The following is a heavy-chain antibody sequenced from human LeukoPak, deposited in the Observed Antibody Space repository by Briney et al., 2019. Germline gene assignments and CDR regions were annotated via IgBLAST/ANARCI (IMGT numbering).Heavy chain of an antibody. V-gene: IGHV4-59*01. D-gene: IGHD5-24*01. CDR1: GGSISSYY. CDR2: IYYSGST. J-gene: IGHJ4*02. Sequence: PSETLSLTCTVSGGSISSYYWSWIRQPPGKGLEWIGYIYYSGSTNYNPSLKSRVTISVDTSKNQFSLKLSSVTAADTAVYYCATEGRDGSDYWGQGTLVTVSS. CDR3: ATEGRDGSDY.